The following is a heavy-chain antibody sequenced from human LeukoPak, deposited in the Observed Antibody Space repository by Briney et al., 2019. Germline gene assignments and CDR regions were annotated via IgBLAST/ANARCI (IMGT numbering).Heavy chain of an antibody. Sequence: ASVKVSCKASGYTFTSYDINWVRQATGQGLEWMGWMNPNSGNTGYAQKFQGRVTITRNTSISTAYMELSSLKSKDTAVYYCARGSNYIDYWGQGTLVTVSS. V-gene: IGHV1-8*03. CDR2: MNPNSGNT. CDR1: GYTFTSYD. CDR3: ARGSNYIDY. D-gene: IGHD4-11*01. J-gene: IGHJ4*02.